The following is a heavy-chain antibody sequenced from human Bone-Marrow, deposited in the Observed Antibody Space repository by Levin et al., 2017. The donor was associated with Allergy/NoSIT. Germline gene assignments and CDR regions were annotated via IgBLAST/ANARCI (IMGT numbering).Heavy chain of an antibody. CDR3: ARDRDCSGGSCYSIFLFDP. CDR2: ISSSSSYI. V-gene: IGHV3-21*01. Sequence: GESLKISCAASGFTFSSYSMNWVRQAPGKGLEWVSSISSSSSYIYYADSVKGRFTISRDNAKNSLYLQMNSLRAEDTAVYYCARDRDCSGGSCYSIFLFDPWGQGTLVTVSS. D-gene: IGHD2-15*01. J-gene: IGHJ5*02. CDR1: GFTFSSYS.